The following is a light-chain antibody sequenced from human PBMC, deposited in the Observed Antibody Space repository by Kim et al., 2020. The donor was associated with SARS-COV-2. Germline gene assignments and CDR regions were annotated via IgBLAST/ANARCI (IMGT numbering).Light chain of an antibody. CDR3: TSFTASDSFV. CDR2: DVN. J-gene: IGLJ1*01. V-gene: IGLV2-14*03. CDR1: SSDVGGFNY. Sequence: QSALTQPASVSGSPGQSITISCTGTSSDVGGFNYVSWYQHHPGEAPRLMIFDVNKRPSGVSNRFSGSKSGNTASLTISGLQAEDEADYYCTSFTASDSFVFGTGTQLTVL.